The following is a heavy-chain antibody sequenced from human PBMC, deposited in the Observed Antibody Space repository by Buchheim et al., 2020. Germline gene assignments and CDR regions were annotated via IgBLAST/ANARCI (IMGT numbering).Heavy chain of an antibody. Sequence: QVQLVESGGGVVQPGRSLRLSCAASGFTFSSYAMHWVRQAPGKGLEWVAVISYDGSNKYYADSAKGRFTISRDNSKNTLYLQMNSLRAEDTAVYYCARRGDVRIAVAGTYYYYYGMDVWGQGTT. D-gene: IGHD6-19*01. J-gene: IGHJ6*02. CDR3: ARRGDVRIAVAGTYYYYYGMDV. CDR2: ISYDGSNK. CDR1: GFTFSSYA. V-gene: IGHV3-30-3*01.